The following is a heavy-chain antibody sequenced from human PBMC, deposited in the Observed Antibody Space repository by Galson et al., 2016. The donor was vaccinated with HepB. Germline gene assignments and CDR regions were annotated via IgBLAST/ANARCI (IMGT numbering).Heavy chain of an antibody. D-gene: IGHD3-22*01. J-gene: IGHJ4*02. V-gene: IGHV3-7*03. Sequence: SLRLSCAASGFTFRNYWMIWVRQAPGKGLEWVANIKEDGSDEYYVDSVKGRFTVSRDNARNSLYLQMNSLRADDTAVYYCAREIPPNYLKYDTTGYFDFWGQGTLVTVSS. CDR1: GFTFRNYW. CDR2: IKEDGSDE. CDR3: AREIPPNYLKYDTTGYFDF.